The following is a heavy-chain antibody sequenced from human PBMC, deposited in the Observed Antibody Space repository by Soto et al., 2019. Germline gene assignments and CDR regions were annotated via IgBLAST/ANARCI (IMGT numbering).Heavy chain of an antibody. CDR3: ARVDSYYYYYIDV. V-gene: IGHV4-59*01. J-gene: IGHJ6*03. Sequence: SETLSLTCTVSGGSITDYSWSWVRQPPEKGLEFIGYVSYRGGAHYNPSLNSRVTISLDTSKNQFSLKLTSVTAADTALYYCARVDSYYYYYIDVWGEGTTVTVSS. D-gene: IGHD2-21*01. CDR1: GGSITDYS. CDR2: VSYRGGA.